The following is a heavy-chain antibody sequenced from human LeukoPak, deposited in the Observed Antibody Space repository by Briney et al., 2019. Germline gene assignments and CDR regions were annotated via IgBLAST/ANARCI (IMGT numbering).Heavy chain of an antibody. Sequence: ASVKVSCKASGYMISTYGISWVRQAPGQGLEWMGWISTYNGNTNYAQLLQGRVTMTTDTSTSTAYMELRSLRSDDTAVYYCARDCDRSGYYCYWGQGTLVTVSS. CDR3: ARDCDRSGYYCY. J-gene: IGHJ4*02. V-gene: IGHV1-18*01. D-gene: IGHD3-22*01. CDR1: GYMISTYG. CDR2: ISTYNGNT.